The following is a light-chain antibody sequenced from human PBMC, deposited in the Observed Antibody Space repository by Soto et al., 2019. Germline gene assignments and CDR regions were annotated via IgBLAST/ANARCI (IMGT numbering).Light chain of an antibody. CDR2: SNN. V-gene: IGLV1-44*01. CDR3: AGWDDSLNGVV. Sequence: QSVLTQPPSASGTPGQRVTISCSGSSSNIGSNTVNWYQQVPGMAPKLLIYSNNQRPSGVPDRFSGSKSGSSASLAISGLQSEDEADYYCAGWDDSLNGVVFGGGTKLTVL. CDR1: SSNIGSNT. J-gene: IGLJ2*01.